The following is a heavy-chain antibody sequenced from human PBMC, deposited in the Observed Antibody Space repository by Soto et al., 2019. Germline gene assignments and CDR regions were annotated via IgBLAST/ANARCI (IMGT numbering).Heavy chain of an antibody. Sequence: EVHLVESGGNLVQPGGSLRLSCEASGFTFSGFDMHWVRQPTGKGLEWVSTIGTAGDTYYAVSVKGRFTISRDNAKNSLSLQMNSLRAGDTAVYFCARGQEVGAHFFDSWGQGNQVTVSS. J-gene: IGHJ4*02. V-gene: IGHV3-13*01. CDR1: GFTFSGFD. CDR3: ARGQEVGAHFFDS. CDR2: IGTAGDT. D-gene: IGHD2-15*01.